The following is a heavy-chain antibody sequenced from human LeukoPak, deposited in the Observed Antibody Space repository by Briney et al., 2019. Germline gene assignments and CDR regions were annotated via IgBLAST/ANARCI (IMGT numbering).Heavy chain of an antibody. D-gene: IGHD6-13*01. Sequence: ASVKVSCKASGYTFTNYYMHWVRQAPGQGLEWMGVIDPRGGSTTYAQKVQGRFTMTRDTSTNTVYMELRSLNSEDTAVYYCARSHSSWCWFDPWGQGTLVTVSS. CDR2: IDPRGGST. V-gene: IGHV1-46*01. CDR3: ARSHSSWCWFDP. CDR1: GYTFTNYY. J-gene: IGHJ5*02.